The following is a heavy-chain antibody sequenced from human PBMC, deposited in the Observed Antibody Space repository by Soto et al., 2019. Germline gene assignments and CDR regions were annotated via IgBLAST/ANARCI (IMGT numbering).Heavy chain of an antibody. Sequence: EVRLLESGGGLVQPGGSLRLSCAASGFTFSSYAVSWVRQAPGKGLEWVSAISGSGDNTYYPDSVKGRFTISRGNARNTLYLQMNSLRDEDTAVYYCADGGEELFNFDYWGQGTLVTVSS. J-gene: IGHJ4*02. V-gene: IGHV3-23*01. D-gene: IGHD3-10*01. CDR3: ADGGEELFNFDY. CDR2: ISGSGDNT. CDR1: GFTFSSYA.